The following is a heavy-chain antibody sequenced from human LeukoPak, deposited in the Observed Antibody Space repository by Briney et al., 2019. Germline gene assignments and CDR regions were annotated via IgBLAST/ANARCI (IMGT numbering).Heavy chain of an antibody. V-gene: IGHV4-34*01. J-gene: IGHJ4*02. D-gene: IGHD5-18*01. CDR3: ARIGTWDTAMVF. Sequence: SETLSLTCAVYGGSFSGYYWGWIRQPPGKGLEWIGSIYYSGSTYYNPSLKSRVTISVDTSKNQFSLKLSSVTAADTAVYYCARIGTWDTAMVFWGQGTLVTVSS. CDR1: GGSFSGYY. CDR2: IYYSGST.